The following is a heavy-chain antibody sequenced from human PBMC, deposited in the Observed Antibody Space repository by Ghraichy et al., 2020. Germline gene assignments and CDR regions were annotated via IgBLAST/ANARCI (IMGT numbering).Heavy chain of an antibody. CDR1: GDSVSSDSAA. J-gene: IGHJ4*02. V-gene: IGHV6-1*01. D-gene: IGHD2-21*02. Sequence: SQTLSLTCAISGDSVSSDSAAWDWLRQSPSRGLEWLGRTYYRSNWYYDYEPSVRSRITINPDTSKNQFSLQLSSMTPEDTAVYYCARDRPGGDTSFASWGPGSLVTVSS. CDR2: TYYRSNWYY. CDR3: ARDRPGGDTSFAS.